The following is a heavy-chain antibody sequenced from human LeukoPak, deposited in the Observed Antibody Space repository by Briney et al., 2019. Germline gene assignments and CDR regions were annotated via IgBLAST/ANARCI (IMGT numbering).Heavy chain of an antibody. V-gene: IGHV4-34*01. J-gene: IGHJ3*02. CDR1: GGSFSGYY. CDR3: ARVGYSGSLYDAFDI. D-gene: IGHD1-26*01. Sequence: PSETLSLTCAVYGGSFSGYYWSWIRQPPGKGLEWIGEINHSGSTNYNPSLKSRVTISVDTSKNQFSLKLSSVTAADTAVYYCARVGYSGSLYDAFDIWGQGTMVTVSS. CDR2: INHSGST.